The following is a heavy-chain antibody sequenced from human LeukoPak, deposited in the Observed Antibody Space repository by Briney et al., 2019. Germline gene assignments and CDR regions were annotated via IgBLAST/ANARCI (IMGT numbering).Heavy chain of an antibody. V-gene: IGHV3-30*18. Sequence: GGSLRLSCAASGFTFSSYGMHWVRQAPGKGLEWVAVISYDGSNKYYADSVKGRFSISRDNSKNTLYLQMNSLRAEDTAVYYCAKDRGRLGELSSYWGQGTLVTVSS. CDR3: AKDRGRLGELSSY. CDR2: ISYDGSNK. D-gene: IGHD3-16*02. CDR1: GFTFSSYG. J-gene: IGHJ4*02.